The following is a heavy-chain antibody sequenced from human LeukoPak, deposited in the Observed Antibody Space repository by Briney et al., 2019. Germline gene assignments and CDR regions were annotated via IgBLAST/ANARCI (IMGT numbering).Heavy chain of an antibody. CDR2: IYTSGST. CDR3: ARDLSLYYYDSSAPEYYFDY. J-gene: IGHJ4*02. V-gene: IGHV4-4*07. D-gene: IGHD3-22*01. Sequence: PSETLSLTCTVSGGSISSYYWSWIRQPAGKGLEWIGRIYTSGSTNYNPSLKSRVTMSVDTSKNRFSLKLSSVTAADTAVYYYARDLSLYYYDSSAPEYYFDYWGQGTLVTVSS. CDR1: GGSISSYY.